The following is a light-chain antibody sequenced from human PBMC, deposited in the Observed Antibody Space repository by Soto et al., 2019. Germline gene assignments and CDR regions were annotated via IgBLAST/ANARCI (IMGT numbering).Light chain of an antibody. CDR2: DAY. CDR3: QQRHMWPIT. Sequence: EIVMTQSPVTLSVSPGERATLSCRASQRVSSNVAWYQQKPGQAPRLLIYDAYNRATGIPPRFSGSGSGTDFTLTISSLEPEDSAVYYCQQRHMWPITFGQGTLEIK. CDR1: QRVSSN. V-gene: IGKV3-11*01. J-gene: IGKJ5*01.